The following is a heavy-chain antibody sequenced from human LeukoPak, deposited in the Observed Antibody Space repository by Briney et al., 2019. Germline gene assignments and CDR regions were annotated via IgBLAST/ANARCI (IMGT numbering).Heavy chain of an antibody. CDR3: VRSGWYSLDY. V-gene: IGHV4-34*01. D-gene: IGHD6-19*01. CDR2: TNHSGST. Sequence: SETLSLTCAVYGGSFSGYYWNWIRQSPEKGLEWIGETNHSGSTNYNPSLKSRVTISLDTSKNQLSLKLRSVTAADTAVYYCVRSGWYSLDYWGQGTLVTVSS. J-gene: IGHJ4*02. CDR1: GGSFSGYY.